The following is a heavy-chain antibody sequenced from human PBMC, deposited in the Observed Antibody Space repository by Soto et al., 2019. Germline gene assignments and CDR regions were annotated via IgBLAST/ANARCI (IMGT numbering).Heavy chain of an antibody. CDR3: ATSTLGMVRGVIITLGYYYYGMDV. V-gene: IGHV3-30*03. D-gene: IGHD3-10*01. Sequence: PGGSLRLSCAASGFTFSSYGMHWVRQAPGKGLEWVAVISYDGSNKYYADSVKGRFTISRDNSKNTLYLQMNSLRAEDTAVYYCATSTLGMVRGVIITLGYYYYGMDVWGQGTTVTVSS. CDR2: ISYDGSNK. J-gene: IGHJ6*02. CDR1: GFTFSSYG.